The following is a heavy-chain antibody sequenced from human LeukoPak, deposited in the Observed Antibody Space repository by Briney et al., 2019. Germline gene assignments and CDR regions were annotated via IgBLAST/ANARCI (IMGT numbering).Heavy chain of an antibody. CDR2: IGAYNGNT. CDR1: GYTFTSYG. Sequence: ASVKVSCKASGYTFTSYGISWVRQAPGQGLEWMGWIGAYNGNTNYAQKLQGRVTMTTDTSTSTAYMELRSLRSDDTAVYYCARDDPYYDFWRGYLYNWFDPWGQGALVTVSS. J-gene: IGHJ5*02. CDR3: ARDDPYYDFWRGYLYNWFDP. D-gene: IGHD3-3*01. V-gene: IGHV1-18*01.